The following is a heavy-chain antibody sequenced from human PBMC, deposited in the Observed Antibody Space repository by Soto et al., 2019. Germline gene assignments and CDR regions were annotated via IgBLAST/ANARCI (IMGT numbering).Heavy chain of an antibody. CDR3: ARPSGSGWYYSNWFDP. J-gene: IGHJ5*02. V-gene: IGHV4-39*01. D-gene: IGHD6-19*01. CDR1: VGSISSSSYY. CDR2: IYYSGST. Sequence: SETLSLTCTVSVGSISSSSYYWGWIRQPPGKGLEWIGSIYYSGSTYYNPSLKSRVTISVDTSKNQFSLKLSSVTAADTAVYYCARPSGSGWYYSNWFDPWGQGTLVTVSS.